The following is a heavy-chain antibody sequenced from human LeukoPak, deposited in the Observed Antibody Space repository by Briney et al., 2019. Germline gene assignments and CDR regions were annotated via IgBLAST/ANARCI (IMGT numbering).Heavy chain of an antibody. D-gene: IGHD3-16*02. J-gene: IGHJ4*02. CDR1: GGTFSSYV. CDR3: ARNYDYVWGSYRFHPLDY. V-gene: IGHV1-18*01. Sequence: GASVKVSGKASGGTFSSYVISGVRQAPGQGLEWMGWISAYNGNTNYAQKLQGRVTMTTDTSTSTAYMELRSLRSDDTAVYYCARNYDYVWGSYRFHPLDYWGQGTLVTVSS. CDR2: ISAYNGNT.